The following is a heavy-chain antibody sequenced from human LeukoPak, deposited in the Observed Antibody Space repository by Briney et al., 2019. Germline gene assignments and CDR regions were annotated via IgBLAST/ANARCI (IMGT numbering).Heavy chain of an antibody. V-gene: IGHV4-30-2*01. CDR2: ISHSGSP. Sequence: SQTLSLTCTVSGDSITSGNYYRSWIRQPPGMGLEWIGYISHSGSPYYNPSLRSRVTVSVDKSKNEFSLRLTSVTAADTAVFFCAKVTGRPYSSSYIDTWGQGTLVTVSS. CDR1: GDSITSGNYY. J-gene: IGHJ4*02. CDR3: AKVTGRPYSSSYIDT. D-gene: IGHD6-19*01.